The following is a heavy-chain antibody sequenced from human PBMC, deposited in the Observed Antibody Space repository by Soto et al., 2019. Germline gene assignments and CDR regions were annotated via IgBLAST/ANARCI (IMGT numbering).Heavy chain of an antibody. CDR1: GGSFSGYY. CDR3: ARGGTMVRGVIESYYYFDY. J-gene: IGHJ4*02. V-gene: IGHV4-34*01. Sequence: SETLSVTCAVYGGSFSGYYWSWIRQPPGKGLEWIGEINHSGSTNYNPSLKSRVTISVDTSKNQFSLKLSSVTAADTAVYYCARGGTMVRGVIESYYYFDYWGQGTLVTVSS. CDR2: INHSGST. D-gene: IGHD3-10*01.